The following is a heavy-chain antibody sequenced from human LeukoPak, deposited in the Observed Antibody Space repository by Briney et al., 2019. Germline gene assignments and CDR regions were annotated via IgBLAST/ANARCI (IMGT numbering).Heavy chain of an antibody. V-gene: IGHV5-51*01. Sequence: GESLKISCKGSGYSFTTYWIGWVRQMPGKGLEWMRIIYPGDSDTRYSPSFQGQVTLSADKSISAAYLQWNSLKASDTAMYYCARQELGGSFDYWGQGTLVTVSS. CDR1: GYSFTTYW. D-gene: IGHD1-26*01. CDR2: IYPGDSDT. CDR3: ARQELGGSFDY. J-gene: IGHJ4*02.